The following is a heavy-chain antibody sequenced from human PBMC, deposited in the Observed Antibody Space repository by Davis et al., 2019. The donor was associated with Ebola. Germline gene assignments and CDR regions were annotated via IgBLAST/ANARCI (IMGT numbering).Heavy chain of an antibody. CDR3: ATSESFFDYAAYFHN. CDR1: GFTVSSNH. V-gene: IGHV3-21*01. CDR2: ISSDGSYI. D-gene: IGHD3-16*01. Sequence: GESLKISCTASGFTVSSNHMSWVRQAPGKGLEWVSSISSDGSYIFYADSAKGRFSISRDNAKNSLDLQMNSLKAEDTAVYFCATSESFFDYAAYFHNWGQGTLLTVSS. J-gene: IGHJ4*02.